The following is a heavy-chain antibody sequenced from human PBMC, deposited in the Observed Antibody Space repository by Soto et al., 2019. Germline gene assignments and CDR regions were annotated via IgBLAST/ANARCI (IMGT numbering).Heavy chain of an antibody. CDR1: GGSISSSRYY. D-gene: IGHD3-10*01. CDR3: ARHRFGAAALGLDP. V-gene: IGHV4-39*01. CDR2: IYYSGST. Sequence: SETLSLTCTVSGGSISSSRYYWGWIRQPPGKGLEWIGSIYYSGSTYYNPSLKSRVTISVDTSKNQFSLKLSSVTAADTAVYYCARHRFGAAALGLDPWGQGTLVTVSS. J-gene: IGHJ5*02.